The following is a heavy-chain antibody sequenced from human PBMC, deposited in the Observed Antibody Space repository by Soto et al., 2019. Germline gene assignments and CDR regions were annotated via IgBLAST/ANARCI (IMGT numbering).Heavy chain of an antibody. J-gene: IGHJ5*02. CDR2: ISAYNGNT. V-gene: IGHV1-18*01. CDR3: ARVWMLELLQMNWFEP. D-gene: IGHD1-26*01. Sequence: ASAQVSCKASGYTFTSYGISWVRQAPGQGVEWMGWISAYNGNTNYAQTLQGRVTMTTDTSTSTAYMELRSLTSDDTAVYYCARVWMLELLQMNWFEPWGQGTLVTVSS. CDR1: GYTFTSYG.